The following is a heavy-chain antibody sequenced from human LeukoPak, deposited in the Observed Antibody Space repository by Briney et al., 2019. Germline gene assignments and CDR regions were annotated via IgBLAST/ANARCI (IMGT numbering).Heavy chain of an antibody. CDR2: IRHDGSIK. Sequence: GGSLRLSCAASGFIFSTYGMYWVRQAPGKGLEWVAFIRHDGSIKNYADSVKGRSTISRDNSKNTLYLQMNSLRAEDTAVYYCAREGDGVRGVSGGFDYWGQGTLVTVSS. D-gene: IGHD3-10*01. J-gene: IGHJ4*02. CDR3: AREGDGVRGVSGGFDY. CDR1: GFIFSTYG. V-gene: IGHV3-30*02.